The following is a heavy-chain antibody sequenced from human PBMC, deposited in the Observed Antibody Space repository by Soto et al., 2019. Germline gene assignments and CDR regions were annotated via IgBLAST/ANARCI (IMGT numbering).Heavy chain of an antibody. CDR3: ARGVLLWCGENSPYYYYGMDV. V-gene: IGHV1-18*01. CDR1: GYTFTSYG. CDR2: ISAYNGNT. Sequence: QVQLVQSGAEVKKPGASVKVSCKASGYTFTSYGISWVRQAPGQGLEWMGWISAYNGNTNYAQKLQGRVTMTTDTSTSTAYMELRSLRSDDTAVYYCARGVLLWCGENSPYYYYGMDVWGQGTTVTVSS. D-gene: IGHD3-10*01. J-gene: IGHJ6*02.